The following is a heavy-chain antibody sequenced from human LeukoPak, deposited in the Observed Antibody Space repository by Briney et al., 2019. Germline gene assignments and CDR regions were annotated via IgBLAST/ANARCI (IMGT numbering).Heavy chain of an antibody. CDR1: GGTFSSYA. V-gene: IGHV1-69*06. Sequence: SVKVSCKASGGTFSSYAISWVRQAPGQGLEWMGGIIPIFGTANYAQKFQGRVTITADKSTSTAYMELSSLRSEDTAVYYCGSIAVTTDYYYYGMDVWGKGTTVTVSS. D-gene: IGHD4-17*01. J-gene: IGHJ6*04. CDR3: GSIAVTTDYYYYGMDV. CDR2: IIPIFGTA.